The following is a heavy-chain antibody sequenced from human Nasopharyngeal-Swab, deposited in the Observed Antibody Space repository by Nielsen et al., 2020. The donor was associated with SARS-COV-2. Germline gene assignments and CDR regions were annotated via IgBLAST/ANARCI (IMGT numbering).Heavy chain of an antibody. CDR3: AKDLIFGGFGDYPPPPYYYYYGMDV. Sequence: GESLKISCAASGFTFSSYGMHWVRQAPGKGLEWVAVISYDGSNKYYADSVKGRFTISRDNSKNTLYLQMNSLRAEDTAVYYCAKDLIFGGFGDYPPPPYYYYYGMDVWGQGTTVTVSS. J-gene: IGHJ6*02. CDR1: GFTFSSYG. CDR2: ISYDGSNK. V-gene: IGHV3-30*18. D-gene: IGHD3-10*01.